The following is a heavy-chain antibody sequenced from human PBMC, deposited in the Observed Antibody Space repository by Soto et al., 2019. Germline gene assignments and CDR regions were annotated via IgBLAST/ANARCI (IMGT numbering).Heavy chain of an antibody. J-gene: IGHJ4*02. V-gene: IGHV1-18*04. CDR1: GYTFTSYG. CDR3: ARWYAVAGKFDY. CDR2: ISAYNGNT. D-gene: IGHD6-19*01. Sequence: ASVKVSCKASGYTFTSYGISWVRQAPGQGLEWMGWISAYNGNTNYAQKLQGRVTMTTDTSTSAAYMELRSLRSDDTAVYYCARWYAVAGKFDYWGQGTLVTVSS.